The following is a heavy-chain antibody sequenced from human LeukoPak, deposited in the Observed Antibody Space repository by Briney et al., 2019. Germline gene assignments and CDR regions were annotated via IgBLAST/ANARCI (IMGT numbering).Heavy chain of an antibody. D-gene: IGHD1-26*01. V-gene: IGHV4-34*01. CDR2: INHSGST. CDR1: GGSFSGYY. J-gene: IGHJ6*03. CDR3: ARMGSGSSPLYYYYYMDV. Sequence: SETLSLTCAVYGGSFSGYYWSWIHQPPGKGLEWIGEINHSGSTNYNPSLKSRVTISVDTSKNQFSLKLSSVTAADTAVYYCARMGSGSSPLYYYYYMDVWGKGTTVTVSS.